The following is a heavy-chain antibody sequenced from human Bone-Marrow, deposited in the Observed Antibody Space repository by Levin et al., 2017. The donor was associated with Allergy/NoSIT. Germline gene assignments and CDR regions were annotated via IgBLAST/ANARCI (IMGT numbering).Heavy chain of an antibody. V-gene: IGHV3-48*02. Sequence: PAGGSLRLSCAASGFTFSRYSMNWVRQAPGRGLEWVSYISRSSSTISYADSVKGRFTISRDNAKNSLYLQMNSLRDEDTAVYYCARPDCSGTSCYYFLDSWGQGTLVTVSS. CDR3: ARPDCSGTSCYYFLDS. CDR2: ISRSSSTI. D-gene: IGHD2-2*01. J-gene: IGHJ4*02. CDR1: GFTFSRYS.